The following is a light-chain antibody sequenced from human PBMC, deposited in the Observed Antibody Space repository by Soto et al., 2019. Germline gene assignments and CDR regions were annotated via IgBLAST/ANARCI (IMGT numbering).Light chain of an antibody. CDR3: MQRLEFPLT. CDR1: QSLLDRDDGNMY. J-gene: IGKJ4*01. CDR2: TVS. V-gene: IGKV2-40*01. Sequence: EIVMTQTPLSLPVTPGEPASMCVRCSQSLLDRDDGNMYLDWYVQKPGQSPQLLIYTVSYRAPGVPDRFSGIGSGTDFTLKISRVEADDVGVYYCMQRLEFPLTFGGGTKVDIK.